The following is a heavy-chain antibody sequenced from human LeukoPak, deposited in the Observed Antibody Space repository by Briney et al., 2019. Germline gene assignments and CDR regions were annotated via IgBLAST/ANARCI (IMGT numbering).Heavy chain of an antibody. J-gene: IGHJ3*02. CDR1: GYTFSNYY. CDR2: INPTGTGT. V-gene: IGHV1-46*01. CDR3: ARVAVVTPLGAFDI. Sequence: ASVKVSCKASGYTFSNYYMHWVRQAPGQGLEWMGLINPTGTGTNYAQKFRGRVTLTRDTSTTTVYMELSSLRSEDSAVYYCARVAVVTPLGAFDIWGQGTMVTVSS. D-gene: IGHD2-21*02.